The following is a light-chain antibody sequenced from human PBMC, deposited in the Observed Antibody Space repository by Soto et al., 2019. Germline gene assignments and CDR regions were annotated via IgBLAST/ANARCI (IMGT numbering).Light chain of an antibody. V-gene: IGKV1-39*01. Sequence: DIQMTLTPSSLSASVGDRVTITCQASQDISSYLKWYQQKPGKAPKLLIYAASSLKSGVPSRFSGSGSGTDFTLTISSLQPEDFATYHCQQSYSTPITFGQGTRLEIK. CDR3: QQSYSTPIT. CDR2: AAS. J-gene: IGKJ5*01. CDR1: QDISSY.